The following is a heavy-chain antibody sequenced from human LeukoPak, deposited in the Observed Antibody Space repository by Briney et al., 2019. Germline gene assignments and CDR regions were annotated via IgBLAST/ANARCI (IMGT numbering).Heavy chain of an antibody. CDR2: MNPNSGNT. V-gene: IGHV1-8*01. D-gene: IGHD3-22*01. J-gene: IGHJ4*02. CDR1: GYAFTNYD. Sequence: ASVKVSCKASGYAFTNYDINWVRQATGQGLEWMGWMNPNSGNTGYAQKFQGRVTMTRNTSISTAYMELSSLRSEDTAVYYCARDYYDNSGPSGYWGQGTLVIVSS. CDR3: ARDYYDNSGPSGY.